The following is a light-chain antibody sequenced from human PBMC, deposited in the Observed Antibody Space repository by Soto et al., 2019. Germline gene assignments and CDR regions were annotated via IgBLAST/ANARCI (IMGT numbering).Light chain of an antibody. J-gene: IGLJ3*02. CDR1: SSDVGSYNY. Sequence: LTQPASVSGSPGQSITISCTGTSSDVGSYNYVSWYQQHPGKVPKLVIYEVSNRPSGISYRFSGSKSGNTASLTISGLQAEDEADYYCSSYTSSTTQVFGGGTKVTVL. CDR2: EVS. CDR3: SSYTSSTTQV. V-gene: IGLV2-14*01.